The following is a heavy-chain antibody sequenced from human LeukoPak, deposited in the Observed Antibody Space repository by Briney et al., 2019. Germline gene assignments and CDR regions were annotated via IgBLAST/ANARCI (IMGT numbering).Heavy chain of an antibody. D-gene: IGHD6-13*01. V-gene: IGHV1-18*01. CDR2: ISAYNGNT. CDR1: GYTFTSYG. J-gene: IGHJ6*03. Sequence: ASVKVSCKASGYTFTSYGISWVRQAPGQGLEWMGWISAYNGNTNYAQKLQGRVTMTTDTSKNHFSLQLNSVTPEDTAVYYCARVGKRMAAAGDYYFYMDVWGKGTTVTISS. CDR3: ARVGKRMAAAGDYYFYMDV.